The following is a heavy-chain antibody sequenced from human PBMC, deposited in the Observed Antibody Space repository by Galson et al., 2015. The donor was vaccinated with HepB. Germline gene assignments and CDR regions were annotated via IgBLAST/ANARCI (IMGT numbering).Heavy chain of an antibody. Sequence: SVKVSCKASGYTFTSYDINWVRQATGQGLEWMGWMNPNSGNTGYAQKFQGRVTMTRNTSISTAYMELSSLRSEDTAVYYCARAAVGSCRPYFWYYMDVWGKGTTVTVSS. CDR2: MNPNSGNT. V-gene: IGHV1-8*01. J-gene: IGHJ6*03. CDR3: ARAAVGSCRPYFWYYMDV. CDR1: GYTFTSYD. D-gene: IGHD2-15*01.